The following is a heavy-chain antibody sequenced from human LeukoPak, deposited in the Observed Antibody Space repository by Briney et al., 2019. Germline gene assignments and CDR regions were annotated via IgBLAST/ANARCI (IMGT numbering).Heavy chain of an antibody. Sequence: GGSLRLSCAASGFTVSSNYMSWVRQAPGKGLEWVSVIYSGGSTYYADSVKGRFTISRDNSKNTLYLQMNSLRAEDTAVYYCARDLVLGGYSYGLDYWGQGTLVT. V-gene: IGHV3-66*01. CDR2: IYSGGST. CDR3: ARDLVLGGYSYGLDY. D-gene: IGHD5-18*01. J-gene: IGHJ4*02. CDR1: GFTVSSNY.